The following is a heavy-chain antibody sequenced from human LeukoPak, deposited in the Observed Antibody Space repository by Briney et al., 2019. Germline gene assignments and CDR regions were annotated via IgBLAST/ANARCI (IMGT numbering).Heavy chain of an antibody. J-gene: IGHJ4*02. V-gene: IGHV1-69*04. CDR1: GGTFSSYA. D-gene: IGHD5-24*01. CDR3: ARSGGGLQLLARNPTKTYDY. Sequence: ASVKVSCKASGGTFSSYAISWVRQAPGQGLEWMGRIIPILGIANYAQKFQGRVTITADKSTSTAYMELSSLRSEDTAVYYCARSGGGLQLLARNPTKTYDYWGQGTLVTVSS. CDR2: IIPILGIA.